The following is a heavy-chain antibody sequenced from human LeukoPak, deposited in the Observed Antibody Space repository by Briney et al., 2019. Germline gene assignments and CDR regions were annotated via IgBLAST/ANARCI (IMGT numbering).Heavy chain of an antibody. V-gene: IGHV3-7*03. Sequence: GGSLRLSCAASGFTFSSYWMSWVRQAPGKGLEWVANIKQDGSEKYYVDSVKGRFTISRDNSKNTLYLQMNSLRAEDTAVYYCAKDVEYCSGGSCSPHYYFDYWGQGTLVTVSS. CDR2: IKQDGSEK. CDR1: GFTFSSYW. D-gene: IGHD2-15*01. J-gene: IGHJ4*02. CDR3: AKDVEYCSGGSCSPHYYFDY.